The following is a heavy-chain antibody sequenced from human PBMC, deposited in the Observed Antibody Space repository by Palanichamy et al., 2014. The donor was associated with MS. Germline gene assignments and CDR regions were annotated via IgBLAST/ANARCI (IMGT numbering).Heavy chain of an antibody. CDR1: VAPSAVVVTT. CDR3: AREASWSGYRPLYYFDY. J-gene: IGHJ4*02. D-gene: IGHD3-3*01. Sequence: VQLQDGPRTGEAFTRPCPSPALSLVAPSAVVVTTGAGSGSPPEGTGVDWAYLYHGSTNYNPSLKSRVTISVDTSKNQFSLKLSSVTAADTAVYYCAREASWSGYRPLYYFDYWGQGTLVTVSS. CDR2: LYHGST. V-gene: IGHV4-61*02.